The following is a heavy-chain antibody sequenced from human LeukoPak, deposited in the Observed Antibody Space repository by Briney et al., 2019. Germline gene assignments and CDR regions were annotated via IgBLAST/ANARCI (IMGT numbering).Heavy chain of an antibody. CDR1: GFTFSSYE. D-gene: IGHD2-21*02. CDR3: ARAPYCGGDCYPPGFDY. V-gene: IGHV3-48*03. J-gene: IGHJ4*02. Sequence: TGGSLRLSCAASGFTFSSYEMNWVRQAPGKGLEWVSYISSSGRTKFYADSVKGRFTISRDNAKNSLYLQMDSLRAGDTALYCCARAPYCGGDCYPPGFDYWGQGTLVTVSS. CDR2: ISSSGRTK.